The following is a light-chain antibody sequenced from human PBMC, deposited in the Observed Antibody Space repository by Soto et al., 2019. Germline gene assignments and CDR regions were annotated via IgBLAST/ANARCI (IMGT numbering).Light chain of an antibody. CDR3: QQRSNWPPGYT. CDR1: QSVSSY. J-gene: IGKJ2*01. V-gene: IGKV3-11*01. CDR2: DAS. Sequence: EIVLTQSPATLSLSPGERATLSCRASQSVSSYLAWYQQKPGQAPRLLIYDASNRATGIPARFSGSGSGTDFTLTISSLEPEYFAVYYWQQRSNWPPGYTFGQGTKLEIK.